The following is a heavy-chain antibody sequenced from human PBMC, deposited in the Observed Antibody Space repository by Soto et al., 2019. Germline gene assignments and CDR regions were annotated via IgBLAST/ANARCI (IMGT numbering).Heavy chain of an antibody. CDR3: ARVPLTYSWFDP. V-gene: IGHV4-30-2*01. CDR1: GGSISSGGYS. CDR2: IYHSGST. D-gene: IGHD1-26*01. Sequence: SETLSISCAFSGGSISSGGYSWSWIRQPPGKGLEWIGYIYHSGSTYYNPSLKSRVTISVDRSKNQFSLKLSSVTAADTAVYYCARVPLTYSWFDPWGQGTMVTVSS. J-gene: IGHJ5*02.